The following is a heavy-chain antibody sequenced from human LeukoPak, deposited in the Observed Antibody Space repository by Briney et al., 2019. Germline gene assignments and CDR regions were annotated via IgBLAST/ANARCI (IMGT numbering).Heavy chain of an antibody. D-gene: IGHD3-22*01. J-gene: IGHJ4*02. CDR2: INPNSGGT. Sequence: ASVKVSCKASGYTFTGYYMHWVRQAPGQGLEWMGWINPNSGGTNYAQKFQGRVTMTRDTSISTAYMELSRLRSDDTAVYYCARFTRGYYYDSSGYFDYWGQGTLVTVSS. CDR1: GYTFTGYY. CDR3: ARFTRGYYYDSSGYFDY. V-gene: IGHV1-2*02.